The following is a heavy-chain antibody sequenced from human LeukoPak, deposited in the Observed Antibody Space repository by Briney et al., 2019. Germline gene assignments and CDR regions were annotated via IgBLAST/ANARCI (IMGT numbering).Heavy chain of an antibody. Sequence: PGGSLRLSCAASGFTFSSYWMSWVRQAPGKGLEWVANIKQDGSEKYYVDSVKGRFTISRDNAKNSLYLQMNSLRAEDTAVYYCARGPLAVAGTYYYYYMDVWGKGTTVTVSS. V-gene: IGHV3-7*01. CDR3: ARGPLAVAGTYYYYYMDV. CDR1: GFTFSSYW. D-gene: IGHD6-19*01. CDR2: IKQDGSEK. J-gene: IGHJ6*03.